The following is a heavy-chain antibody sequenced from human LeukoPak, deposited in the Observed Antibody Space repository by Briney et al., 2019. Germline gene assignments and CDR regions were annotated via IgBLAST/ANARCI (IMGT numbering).Heavy chain of an antibody. CDR2: INPNSGGT. CDR3: ARHTPYYYYYYMDV. CDR1: GYTFTGYY. Sequence: ASVKVSCKASGYTFTGYYMHWVRQAPGQGLEWMGRINPNSGGTNYVQKFQGRVTMTRDTSISTAYMELSRLRSDDTAVYYCARHTPYYYYYYMDVWGKGTTVTVSS. V-gene: IGHV1-2*06. J-gene: IGHJ6*03. D-gene: IGHD2-21*01.